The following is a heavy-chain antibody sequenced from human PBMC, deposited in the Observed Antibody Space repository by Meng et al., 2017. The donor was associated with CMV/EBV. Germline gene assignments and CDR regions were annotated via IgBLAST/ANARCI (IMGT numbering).Heavy chain of an antibody. CDR2: IYTSGST. J-gene: IGHJ4*02. CDR3: ASVQGLGVS. V-gene: IGHV4-61*02. Sequence: QVHLQESGPGLRKPSQTLSRPRTVSGGSISSGIYYWSWIRQPAGKGLEWIGRIYTSGSTNYNPSLKSRVTISVDTSKNQFSLKLSSVTAADTAVYYCASVQGLGVSWGQGTLVT. D-gene: IGHD3-10*01. CDR1: GGSISSGIYY.